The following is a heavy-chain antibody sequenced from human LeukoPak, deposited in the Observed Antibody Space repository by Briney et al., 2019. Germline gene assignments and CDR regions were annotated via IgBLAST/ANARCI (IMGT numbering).Heavy chain of an antibody. Sequence: ASVKVSCKASGGTFTGYYMHWVRQAPGQGLEWMGWINPNSGGTNYAQKFQGRVTMTRDTSISTAYMELSRLRSDDTAVYYCARDGSTSYYYYYYMDVWGKGTTVTVSS. J-gene: IGHJ6*03. CDR2: INPNSGGT. V-gene: IGHV1-2*02. D-gene: IGHD2-2*01. CDR3: ARDGSTSYYYYYYMDV. CDR1: GGTFTGYY.